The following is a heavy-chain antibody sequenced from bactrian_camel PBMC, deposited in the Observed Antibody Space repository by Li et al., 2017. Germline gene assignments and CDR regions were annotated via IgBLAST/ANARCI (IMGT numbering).Heavy chain of an antibody. CDR1: EFSLY. Sequence: VQLVESGGGLVQPGTSARLSCVASEFSLYMVWVRQAPGKGLEWLSSINSDSSTALYADSVKGRFTISRDNAKNTVYLQMNSLKSEDTALYYCASNGNWGQGTQVTVS. CDR3: ASNGN. CDR2: INSDSSTA. V-gene: IGHV3S2*01. J-gene: IGHJ4*01. D-gene: IGHD5*01.